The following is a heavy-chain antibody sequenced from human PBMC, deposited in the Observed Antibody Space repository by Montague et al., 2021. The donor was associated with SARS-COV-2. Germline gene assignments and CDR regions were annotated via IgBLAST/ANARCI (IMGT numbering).Heavy chain of an antibody. D-gene: IGHD1-26*01. CDR3: ARVKWELSVGNVFDI. Sequence: SETLSLTCTVSGGSVNSGTYYWGWIRQPPGKGLVWIAYMYSSGSTNYNPSLKSRVTMSVDTSRNQFSLKLSPVTAADTAMYYCARVKWELSVGNVFDIWGQGTMVTVSS. V-gene: IGHV4-61*01. J-gene: IGHJ3*02. CDR1: GGSVNSGTYY. CDR2: MYSSGST.